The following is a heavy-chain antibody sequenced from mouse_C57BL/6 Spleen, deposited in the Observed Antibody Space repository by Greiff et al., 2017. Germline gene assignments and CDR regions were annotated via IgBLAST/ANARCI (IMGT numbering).Heavy chain of an antibody. J-gene: IGHJ1*03. CDR3: ARSRDYYGSSAWYFDV. Sequence: QVQLQQPGAELVMPGASVKLSCKASGYTFTSYWMHWVKQRPGQGLEWIGEIDPSDSYTNYNQKFKGKSTLTVDKSSSTAYMHLSSLISEDSAVYYCARSRDYYGSSAWYFDVWGTGTTVTVSS. D-gene: IGHD1-1*01. CDR1: GYTFTSYW. V-gene: IGHV1-69*01. CDR2: IDPSDSYT.